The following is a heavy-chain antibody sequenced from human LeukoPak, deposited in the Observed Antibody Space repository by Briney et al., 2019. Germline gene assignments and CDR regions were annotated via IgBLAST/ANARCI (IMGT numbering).Heavy chain of an antibody. D-gene: IGHD2-15*01. J-gene: IGHJ3*02. CDR2: ISYDRSNK. CDR1: GFTFSSYA. Sequence: GSLRLSCAASGFTFSSYAMHWVRQAPGKGLEWVAVISYDRSNKYYADSVKGRFTISRDNSKSTLYLQMNSLRAEDTAVYYCARYCSGGSCYHPGAFDIWGQGTMVTVSS. V-gene: IGHV3-30-3*01. CDR3: ARYCSGGSCYHPGAFDI.